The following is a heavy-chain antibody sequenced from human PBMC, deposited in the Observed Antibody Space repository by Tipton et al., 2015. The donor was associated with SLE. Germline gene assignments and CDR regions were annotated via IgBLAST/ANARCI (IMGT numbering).Heavy chain of an antibody. J-gene: IGHJ4*02. Sequence: TLSLTCTVSGGSISSHYWSWIRQPPGKGLEWIGYIYYSGSTYYNPSLKSRVTISVDTSKKQFSLKLSSVTAADTAVYYCAVSGYKSDYWGQGTLVTVSS. CDR2: IYYSGST. D-gene: IGHD5-12*01. CDR3: AVSGYKSDY. CDR1: GGSISSHY. V-gene: IGHV4-59*08.